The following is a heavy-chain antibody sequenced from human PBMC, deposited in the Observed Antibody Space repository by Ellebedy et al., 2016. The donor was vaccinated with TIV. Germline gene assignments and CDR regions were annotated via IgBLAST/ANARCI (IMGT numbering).Heavy chain of an antibody. CDR2: ISAYNGNT. J-gene: IGHJ6*02. D-gene: IGHD3-10*01. CDR3: ARDETQARLWFGELYDYYYGMDV. Sequence: AASVKVSCKASGYTFTSYGISWVRQAPGQGLEWMGWISAYNGNTNYAQKLQGRVTMTTDTSTSTAYMELRSLRSDDTAVYYCARDETQARLWFGELYDYYYGMDVWGQGTTVTVSS. CDR1: GYTFTSYG. V-gene: IGHV1-18*01.